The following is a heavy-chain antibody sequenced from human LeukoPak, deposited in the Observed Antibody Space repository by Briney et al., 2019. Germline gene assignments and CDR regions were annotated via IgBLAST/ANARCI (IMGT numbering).Heavy chain of an antibody. J-gene: IGHJ5*02. D-gene: IGHD3-10*01. Sequence: SETLSLTCAVYGGSFSGYYWSWIRQPPGKGLEWIGEINHSGSTNYNPSLKSRVTISVDTSKNQFSLKLSSVTAADTAVYYCARHSARVYYYGSGSYYWFDPWGQGTLVTVSS. CDR1: GGSFSGYY. V-gene: IGHV4-34*01. CDR2: INHSGST. CDR3: ARHSARVYYYGSGSYYWFDP.